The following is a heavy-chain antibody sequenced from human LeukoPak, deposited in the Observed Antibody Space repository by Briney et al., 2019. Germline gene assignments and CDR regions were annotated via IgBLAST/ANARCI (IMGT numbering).Heavy chain of an antibody. V-gene: IGHV6-1*01. CDR2: TYYRSKWYN. J-gene: IGHJ5*02. Sequence: SQTLSLTCAISGDSVSSNSAAWNWIRQSPSRGLEWLGRTYYRSKWYNDCAVSVKSRITINPDTSKNQFSLQLNSVTPEDTAVYYCARDGSRIAVAGTSGWFDPWGQGTLVTVSS. CDR1: GDSVSSNSAA. D-gene: IGHD6-19*01. CDR3: ARDGSRIAVAGTSGWFDP.